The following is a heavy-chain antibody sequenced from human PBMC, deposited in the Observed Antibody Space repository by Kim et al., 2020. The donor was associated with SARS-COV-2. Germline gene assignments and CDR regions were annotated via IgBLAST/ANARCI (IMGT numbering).Heavy chain of an antibody. J-gene: IGHJ4*02. V-gene: IGHV3-11*04. CDR3: ARGTYCSSTSCYGDFDY. D-gene: IGHD2-2*01. Sequence: VKGRFTMSTDNAQNPLYLQMNSLRAEDMAVYYCARGTYCSSTSCYGDFDYWGQGTLVTVSS.